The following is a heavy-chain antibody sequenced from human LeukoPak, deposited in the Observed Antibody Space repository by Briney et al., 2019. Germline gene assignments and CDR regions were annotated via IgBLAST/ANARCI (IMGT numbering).Heavy chain of an antibody. CDR2: ISGNGGST. CDR3: ATSPLGAASYSYSYHMDV. Sequence: GGSLRLSCAASGFTFSSYAMSWVRQAPGKGLEWVSAISGNGGSTNYADSVKGRFTISRDNSKNTLYLQMNSLRAEDTAVYYCATSPLGAASYSYSYHMDVWGKGTTVTVSS. D-gene: IGHD6-13*01. CDR1: GFTFSSYA. V-gene: IGHV3-23*01. J-gene: IGHJ6*03.